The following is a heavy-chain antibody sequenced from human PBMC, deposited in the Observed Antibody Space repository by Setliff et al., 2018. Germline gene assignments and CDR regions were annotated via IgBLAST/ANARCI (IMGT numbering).Heavy chain of an antibody. V-gene: IGHV4-39*07. CDR2: IFHSGST. J-gene: IGHJ4*02. D-gene: IGHD5-18*01. Sequence: LSLTCTVSGGSISSSSYYWGWIRQPPGKGLEWIGSIFHSGSTNYNPSLKSRVTISVDTSKNQFSLKLSSVTAADTAVYYCARATATFNYWGQGTLVTVSS. CDR3: ARATATFNY. CDR1: GGSISSSSYY.